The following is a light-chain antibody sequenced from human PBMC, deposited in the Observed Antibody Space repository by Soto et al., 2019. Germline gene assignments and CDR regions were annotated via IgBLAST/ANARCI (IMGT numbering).Light chain of an antibody. V-gene: IGLV1-40*01. CDR3: QSYDSSLRGSV. Sequence: QSVLTQPPSVSGAPGQRVTISCTGSSSNIGAGYGVHWYQQLPGTAPKLLIYGNSNRPSGVPDRLSGSKSGTSASLAITGLQAEDEADYYCQSYDSSLRGSVFGGGTKLTVL. J-gene: IGLJ2*01. CDR2: GNS. CDR1: SSNIGAGYG.